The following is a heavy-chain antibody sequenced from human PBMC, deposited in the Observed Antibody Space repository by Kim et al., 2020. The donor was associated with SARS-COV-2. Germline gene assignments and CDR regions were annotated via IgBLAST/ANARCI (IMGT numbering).Heavy chain of an antibody. V-gene: IGHV1-18*04. D-gene: IGHD5-18*01. CDR2: ISAYNGNT. CDR3: ARDRWRIQLWLDSYYGMDV. Sequence: ASVKVSCKASGYTFTSYGISWVRQAPGQGLEWMGWISAYNGNTNYAQKLQGRVTMTTDTSTSTAYMELRSLRSDDTAVYYCARDRWRIQLWLDSYYGMDVWGQGTTVTVSS. CDR1: GYTFTSYG. J-gene: IGHJ6*02.